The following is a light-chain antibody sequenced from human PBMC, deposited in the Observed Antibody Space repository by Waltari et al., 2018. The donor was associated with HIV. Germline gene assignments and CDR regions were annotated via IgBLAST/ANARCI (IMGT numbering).Light chain of an antibody. CDR2: SAF. CDR3: QQYYGVPLT. CDR1: QDISNS. J-gene: IGKJ4*01. V-gene: IGKV1-NL1*01. Sequence: DIQMTQSPSSLSASVGDSVSITCRASQDISNSVSWFQQQPGKVPKLLVHSAFILQSGVPSRFRGSGSGTEFTLTISGLQADDFATYFCQQYYGVPLTFGGGTRVDI.